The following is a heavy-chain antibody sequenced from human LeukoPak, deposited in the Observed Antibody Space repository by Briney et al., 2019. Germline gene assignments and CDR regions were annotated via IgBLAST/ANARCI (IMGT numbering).Heavy chain of an antibody. V-gene: IGHV3-30*18. CDR1: GFTFSSYG. J-gene: IGHJ4*02. D-gene: IGHD6-19*01. CDR3: AKGGSSGWFDYFDY. CDR2: ISNDGSNK. Sequence: SGGSLRLSCAASGFTFSSYGINWVRQAPGKGLEWVAVISNDGSNKYYGDSVKGRFTISRDNSKNTLYLQMNSLRAEDTAVYYCAKGGSSGWFDYFDYWGQGTLVTVSS.